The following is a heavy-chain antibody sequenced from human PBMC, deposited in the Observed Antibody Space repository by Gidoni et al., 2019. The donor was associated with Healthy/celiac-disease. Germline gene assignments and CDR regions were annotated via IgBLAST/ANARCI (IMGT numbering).Heavy chain of an antibody. D-gene: IGHD2-15*01. J-gene: IGHJ6*02. V-gene: IGHV4-34*01. CDR2: INHSGST. CDR3: ARGPDIVVVVAATREYYYYGMDV. Sequence: GLEWIGEINHSGSTNYNPSLKSRVTISVDTSKNQFSLKLSSVTAADTAVYYCARGPDIVVVVAATREYYYYGMDVWGQGTTVTVSS.